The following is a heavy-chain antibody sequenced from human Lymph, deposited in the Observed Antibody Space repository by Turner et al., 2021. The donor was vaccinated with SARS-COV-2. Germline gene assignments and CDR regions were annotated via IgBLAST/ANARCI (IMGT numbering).Heavy chain of an antibody. V-gene: IGHV3-33*01. Sequence: QVQLVESGGGVVQHGRSLRLSCAASAFTFSSSGMHWVGQAQGKGLGWVSVRVYEGSNKYYADAVMGRFTISIDKSKNTLYLQMTSRRAEETAVFYWASDDISTLIAAAVPFDYWGQGTLVTGSS. CDR1: AFTFSSSG. D-gene: IGHD6-13*01. J-gene: IGHJ4*02. CDR3: ASDDISTLIAAAVPFDY. CDR2: RVYEGSNK.